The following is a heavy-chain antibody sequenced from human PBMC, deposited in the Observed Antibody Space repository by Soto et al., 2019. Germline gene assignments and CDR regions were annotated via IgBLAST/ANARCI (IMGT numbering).Heavy chain of an antibody. D-gene: IGHD5-18*01. Sequence: EVQLLESGGGLVQPGGSLRLSCAASGFTFSSYAMSWVRQAPGKGLEWVSAISGSGGSTYYADSVKGRFTIYRDNSKNTLYLQMNTVRAEDTAVYYCAKGGYSYRDAFDIWGQGTMVTVSS. CDR2: ISGSGGST. CDR3: AKGGYSYRDAFDI. V-gene: IGHV3-23*01. J-gene: IGHJ3*02. CDR1: GFTFSSYA.